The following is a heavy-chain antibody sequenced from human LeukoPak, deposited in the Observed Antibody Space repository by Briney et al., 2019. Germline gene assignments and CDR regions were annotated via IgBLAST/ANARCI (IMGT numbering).Heavy chain of an antibody. Sequence: GGSLRLSCAASGFTFSNAWMSWVRQAPGKGLEWVGRIKSKTDGGTTDYAAPVKGRFTISRDDPKNTLYLQMNSLKTEDTAVYYCTTERYSSSWYCGYWGQGTLVTVSS. V-gene: IGHV3-15*01. J-gene: IGHJ4*02. CDR1: GFTFSNAW. CDR2: IKSKTDGGTT. CDR3: TTERYSSSWYCGY. D-gene: IGHD6-13*01.